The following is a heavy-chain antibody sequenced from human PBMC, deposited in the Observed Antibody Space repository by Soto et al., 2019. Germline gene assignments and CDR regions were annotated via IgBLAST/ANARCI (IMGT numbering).Heavy chain of an antibody. Sequence: GGSLRLSCAASGFTFSNYAMHWVRQAPGKGLEWMAVISYDGSNQYYANAVKGRFTNSSDNSNNALYLQMSSLRAEDTAVYYCARDESSSYYYYYYGMDVWGQGTTVTVSS. D-gene: IGHD6-6*01. CDR2: ISYDGSNQ. V-gene: IGHV3-30-3*01. CDR3: ARDESSSYYYYYYGMDV. J-gene: IGHJ6*02. CDR1: GFTFSNYA.